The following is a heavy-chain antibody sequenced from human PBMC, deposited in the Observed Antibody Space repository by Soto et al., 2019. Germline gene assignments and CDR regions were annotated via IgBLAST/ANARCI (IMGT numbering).Heavy chain of an antibody. J-gene: IGHJ3*02. V-gene: IGHV3-30-3*01. CDR2: ISYDGSNK. CDR3: ARVGYSGSYYAAFDI. CDR1: GFTFSSYA. D-gene: IGHD1-26*01. Sequence: GGSLRLSCAASGFTFSSYAMHWVRQAPGKGLEWVAVISYDGSNKYYADSVKGRFTISRDNSKNTLYLQTNSLRAEDTAVYYCARVGYSGSYYAAFDIWGQGTMVTVSS.